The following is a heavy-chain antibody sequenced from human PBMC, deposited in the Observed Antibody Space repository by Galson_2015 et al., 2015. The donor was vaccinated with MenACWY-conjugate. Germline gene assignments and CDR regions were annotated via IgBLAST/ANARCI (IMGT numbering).Heavy chain of an antibody. CDR2: ISGSGGST. D-gene: IGHD3-22*01. V-gene: IGHV3-23*01. CDR3: ANDRGYYGSSGCLVYCDY. CDR1: GFTFSSYA. J-gene: IGHJ4*02. Sequence: SLRLSCAASGFTFSSYAMSWVRQAPGKGLEWVSAISGSGGSTYYADSVKGRFTISRDNSKNTLYLQMNSLRAEDTAVYYCANDRGYYGSSGCLVYCDYWGQGTLVTVSS.